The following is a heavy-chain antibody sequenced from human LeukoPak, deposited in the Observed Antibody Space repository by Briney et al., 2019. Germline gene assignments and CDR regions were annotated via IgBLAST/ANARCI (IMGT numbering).Heavy chain of an antibody. CDR1: GFTFSSYW. CDR2: IKYDGSTT. J-gene: IGHJ4*02. CDR3: ARALLPGIAAAGGY. V-gene: IGHV3-74*01. Sequence: PGGSLRLSCAASGFTFSSYWMHWVRQAPGKGLVWVSRIKYDGSTTNYADAVKGRFTISRDNAKNTLFLQMNSLRAEDTAVYYCARALLPGIAAAGGYWGQGTLVTVSS. D-gene: IGHD6-13*01.